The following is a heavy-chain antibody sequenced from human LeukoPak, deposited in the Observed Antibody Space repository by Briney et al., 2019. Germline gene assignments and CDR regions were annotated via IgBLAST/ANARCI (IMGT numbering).Heavy chain of an antibody. D-gene: IGHD5-12*01. CDR2: ISYDARIE. CDR1: GFTFSNYA. J-gene: IGHJ4*02. CDR3: TRLRNVRRGSDGYFFDY. Sequence: GRSLRLSCAASGFTFSNYAMHWVRQAPGKGLEWVAAISYDARIEHYADSVKGRFTISRDNSKNTLYLQMTSLRTEDTAVYYCTRLRNVRRGSDGYFFDYWGQGTLVTVSS. V-gene: IGHV3-30*04.